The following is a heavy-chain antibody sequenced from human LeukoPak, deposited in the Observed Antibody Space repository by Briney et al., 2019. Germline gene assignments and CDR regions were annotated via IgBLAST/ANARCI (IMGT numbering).Heavy chain of an antibody. CDR2: ISYDGSNK. D-gene: IGHD2-15*01. J-gene: IGHJ6*02. V-gene: IGHV3-30-3*01. CDR3: ARDIASTRMDV. Sequence: GGSLRLSCAASGFTFSSYAMHWVRQAPGKGLEWVAVISYDGSNKYYADSVKGRFTISRDNSKNTLYLQMNSLRAEDTAVYYCARDIASTRMDVWGQGTTVSVSS. CDR1: GFTFSSYA.